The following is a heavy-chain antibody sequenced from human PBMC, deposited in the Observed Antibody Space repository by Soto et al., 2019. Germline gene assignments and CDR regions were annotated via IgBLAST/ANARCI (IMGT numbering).Heavy chain of an antibody. V-gene: IGHV4-34*01. J-gene: IGHJ4*02. CDR3: ARGSVDTVDSSGFYDY. Sequence: SETLSLTCTVSGGSFSAYYWSWIRQPPGKGLEWIGEINHSGGTSYNPSLKSRVTISVDTSKSQFSLKLTSVTAADRAVYYCARGSVDTVDSSGFYDYWGQGTPVTVSS. D-gene: IGHD3-22*01. CDR1: GGSFSAYY. CDR2: INHSGGT.